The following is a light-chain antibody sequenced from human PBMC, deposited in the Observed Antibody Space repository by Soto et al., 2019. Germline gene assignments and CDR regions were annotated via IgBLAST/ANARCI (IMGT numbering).Light chain of an antibody. V-gene: IGLV2-14*01. CDR2: EVI. Sequence: QSALTQPASVSGSPGQWVTISCTGTSLDVGGYNYVSWYQQHPGKAPKLMIYEVINRPSGGSNRFSGSKSGNTAFLTTSGLQAEDEDDYYRSSYTSNSTGVFGGGTKLTVL. J-gene: IGLJ3*02. CDR1: SLDVGGYNY. CDR3: SSYTSNSTGV.